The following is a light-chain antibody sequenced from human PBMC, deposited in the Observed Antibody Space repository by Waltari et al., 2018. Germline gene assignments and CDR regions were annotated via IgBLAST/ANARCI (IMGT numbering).Light chain of an antibody. Sequence: IVLTQSPGTLSLSPGERATLSCRASQSVGTFLVWYQKKPGQAPRLLIQGASTRATGTPYRFSGSGSGTDFSLTISRLEPEDFAMYYCQHYVRLPVTFGQGTKVEI. V-gene: IGKV3-20*01. J-gene: IGKJ1*01. CDR2: GAS. CDR1: QSVGTF. CDR3: QHYVRLPVT.